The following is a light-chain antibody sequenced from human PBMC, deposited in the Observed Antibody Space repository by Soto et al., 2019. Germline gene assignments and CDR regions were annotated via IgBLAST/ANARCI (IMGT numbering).Light chain of an antibody. Sequence: VITQSPSTLSVSPGERATLSCRASQRIISSVAWYQQKPGQAPRLLIYGASTRATGIPARFSGGVSGTEFALTISSLQYEDFAVYYCQQYDMWTLTFGGGTKVDIK. CDR1: QRIISS. CDR3: QQYDMWTLT. CDR2: GAS. V-gene: IGKV3-15*01. J-gene: IGKJ4*01.